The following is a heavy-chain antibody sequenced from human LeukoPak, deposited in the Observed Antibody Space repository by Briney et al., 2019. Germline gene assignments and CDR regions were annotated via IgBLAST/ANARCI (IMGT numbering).Heavy chain of an antibody. CDR2: IIPILGIA. CDR1: GGTFSSYA. CDR3: ARDPGYHSFDY. V-gene: IGHV1-69*04. D-gene: IGHD2-2*01. Sequence: GASVKVSCKASGGTFSSYAISWVRQAPGQGLEWMGRIIPILGIANYAQKFQGRVTITADKSTSTAYMELSSLRSEDTAVYYCARDPGYHSFDYWGQGTLVIVSS. J-gene: IGHJ4*02.